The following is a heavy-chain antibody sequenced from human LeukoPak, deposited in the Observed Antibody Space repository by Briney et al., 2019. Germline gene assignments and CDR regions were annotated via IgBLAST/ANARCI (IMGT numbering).Heavy chain of an antibody. CDR2: IYYSGST. D-gene: IGHD6-6*01. J-gene: IGHJ5*02. CDR3: ARDTAAARNWFDP. V-gene: IGHV4-59*01. Sequence: SETLSLTCTVSGGSISSYYWCSIRQPPGKGLEWIGYIYYSGSTNYNPSLKSRVTMSVDTSKNQFSLKLSSVTAADTAVYYCARDTAAARNWFDPWGQGTLVTVSS. CDR1: GGSISSYY.